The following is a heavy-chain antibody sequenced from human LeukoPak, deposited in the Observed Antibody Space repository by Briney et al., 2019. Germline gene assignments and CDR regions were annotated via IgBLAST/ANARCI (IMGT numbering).Heavy chain of an antibody. J-gene: IGHJ4*02. CDR1: GFTFDDYG. D-gene: IGHD3-3*01. CDR3: AKEAYYDFWSGNHFDY. CDR2: INWNGGST. Sequence: PGGSLRLSCAASGFTFDDYGMSWVRQAPGKGLEWVSGINWNGGSTGYADSVKGRFTISRDNSKNSLYLQMNSLRTEDTALYYCAKEAYYDFWSGNHFDYWGQGTLVTVSS. V-gene: IGHV3-20*04.